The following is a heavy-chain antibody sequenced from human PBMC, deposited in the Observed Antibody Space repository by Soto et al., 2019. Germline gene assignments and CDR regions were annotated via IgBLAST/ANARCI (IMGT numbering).Heavy chain of an antibody. J-gene: IGHJ6*02. V-gene: IGHV1-18*04. CDR2: INAYNGNT. Sequence: ASVKVSCKASGYTFTGYYMHWVRQAPGQGLEWMGWINAYNGNTNYAQKLQGRVTMTTDTSTSTAYMELRSLRSDDTAVYYCARGPGSSSWYYYYYYGMDVWGQGTTVTVSS. CDR3: ARGPGSSSWYYYYYYGMDV. D-gene: IGHD6-13*01. CDR1: GYTFTGYY.